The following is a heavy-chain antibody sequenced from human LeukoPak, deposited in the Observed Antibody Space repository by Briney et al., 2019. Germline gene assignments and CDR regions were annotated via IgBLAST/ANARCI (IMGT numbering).Heavy chain of an antibody. V-gene: IGHV1-2*02. J-gene: IGHJ4*02. Sequence: ASVKVSCKASGYTFTVYYIQWVRQARGQGLEWMGWVNPNSGATNYAQKFQGRVTVTRDTSISTAYMEVSRLRSDDTAVYYCARSVFGSGSYLFDSWGQGTLVTVSS. CDR2: VNPNSGAT. D-gene: IGHD3-10*01. CDR1: GYTFTVYY. CDR3: ARSVFGSGSYLFDS.